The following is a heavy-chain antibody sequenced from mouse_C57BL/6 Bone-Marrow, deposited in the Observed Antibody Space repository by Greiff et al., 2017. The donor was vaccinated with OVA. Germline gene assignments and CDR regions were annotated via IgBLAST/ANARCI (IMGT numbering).Heavy chain of an antibody. CDR1: GFNIKDDY. Sequence: VQLKESGAELVRPGASVKLSCTASGFNIKDDYMHWVKQRPEQGLEWIGWIDPENGDTEYASKFQGKATITADTTSNTAYLQLSSLTSEDTAVYYCTTAYYGRSPHYYAMDYWGQGTSVTVSS. CDR2: IDPENGDT. J-gene: IGHJ4*01. V-gene: IGHV14-4*01. CDR3: TTAYYGRSPHYYAMDY. D-gene: IGHD1-1*01.